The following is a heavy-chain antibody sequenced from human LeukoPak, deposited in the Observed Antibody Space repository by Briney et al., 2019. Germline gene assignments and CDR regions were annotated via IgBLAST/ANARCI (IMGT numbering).Heavy chain of an antibody. CDR2: ISYDGSNK. Sequence: PGGSLRLSCAASGFTFSNYAMSWVRQAPGKGLEWVAVISYDGSNKYYADSVKGRFTISRDNSKNTLYLQMNSLRAEDTAVYYCARENGYSSGWPLAYYYYYGMDVWGQGTTVTVSS. J-gene: IGHJ6*02. D-gene: IGHD6-19*01. CDR1: GFTFSNYA. V-gene: IGHV3-30-3*01. CDR3: ARENGYSSGWPLAYYYYYGMDV.